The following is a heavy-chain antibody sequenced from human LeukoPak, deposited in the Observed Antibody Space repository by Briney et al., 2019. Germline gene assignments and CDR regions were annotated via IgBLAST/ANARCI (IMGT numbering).Heavy chain of an antibody. J-gene: IGHJ5*02. D-gene: IGHD2-2*01. V-gene: IGHV4-38-2*01. CDR3: ARHPGPAAYNWFDP. Sequence: PSETLSLTCAVSGYSISSGYYWGWIRQPPGQGLEWIGSIYHSGSTYYNPSLKSRVTISVDTSKNQFSLKLSSVTAADTAVYYCARHPGPAAYNWFDPWGQGTLVTVSS. CDR2: IYHSGST. CDR1: GYSISSGYY.